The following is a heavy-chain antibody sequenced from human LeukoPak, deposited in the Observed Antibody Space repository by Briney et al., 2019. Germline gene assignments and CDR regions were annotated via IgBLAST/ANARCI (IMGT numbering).Heavy chain of an antibody. V-gene: IGHV1-69*13. Sequence: RASVKVSCKASGGTFSSYAISWVRQAPGQGLEWMGGIIPIFGTANYAQKFQGRVTITADESTSTAYMELSSLRSEDTAVYYCARARLVVVSSSWFDPWGQGTLVTVSS. D-gene: IGHD3-22*01. J-gene: IGHJ5*02. CDR1: GGTFSSYA. CDR3: ARARLVVVSSSWFDP. CDR2: IIPIFGTA.